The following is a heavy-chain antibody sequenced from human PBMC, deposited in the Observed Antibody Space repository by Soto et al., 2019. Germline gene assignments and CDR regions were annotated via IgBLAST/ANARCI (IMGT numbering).Heavy chain of an antibody. J-gene: IGHJ4*02. CDR1: RFTFSTYL. D-gene: IGHD3-10*01. CDR3: VRWGGYY. Sequence: AGSLRLSCAASRFTFSTYLMTWVRQAPGKGLEWVASIYQDGSEKDYADSVKGRFTISRDNAKNSLYLQMNSLRAEDTAVYYCVRWGGYYWGQGTLVTVSS. CDR2: IYQDGSEK. V-gene: IGHV3-7*03.